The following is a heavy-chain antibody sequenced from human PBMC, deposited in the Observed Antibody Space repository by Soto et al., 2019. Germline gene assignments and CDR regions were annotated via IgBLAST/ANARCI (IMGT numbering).Heavy chain of an antibody. Sequence: EVQLVESGGGLVQPGGSLRLSCAASGFTFSSYWMSWVRQAPGKGLEWVADIKQDGSEKYYVDSVKGRFTISRDNAKNSLYLQMNSLRAKDTAVYYCARDNWNYVSYYGMDVWGQGTTVTVSS. J-gene: IGHJ6*02. CDR2: IKQDGSEK. V-gene: IGHV3-7*01. CDR1: GFTFSSYW. CDR3: ARDNWNYVSYYGMDV. D-gene: IGHD1-7*01.